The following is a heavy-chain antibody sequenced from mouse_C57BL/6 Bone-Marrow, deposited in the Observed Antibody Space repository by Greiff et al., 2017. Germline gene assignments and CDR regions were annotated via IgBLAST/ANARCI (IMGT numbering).Heavy chain of an antibody. CDR2: IYPGDGDT. V-gene: IGHV1-80*01. CDR3: ARPLYYGSPYWYFDV. D-gene: IGHD1-1*01. Sequence: QVQLKQSGAELVKPGASVKISCKASGYAFSSYWMNWVKQRPGKGLEWIGQIYPGDGDTNYNGKFKGKATLTADKSSSTAYMQLSSLTSEDSAVYFWARPLYYGSPYWYFDVWGTGTTVTVSS. J-gene: IGHJ1*03. CDR1: GYAFSSYW.